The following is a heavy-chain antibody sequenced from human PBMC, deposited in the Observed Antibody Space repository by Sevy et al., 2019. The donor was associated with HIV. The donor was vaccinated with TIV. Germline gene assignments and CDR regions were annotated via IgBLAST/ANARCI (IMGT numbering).Heavy chain of an antibody. D-gene: IGHD3-16*01. CDR1: GGSISSSRHY. V-gene: IGHV4-39*01. CDR2: RFYSGGA. CDR3: ARHPLGNWFDL. Sequence: SETLSLTCNVSGGSISSSRHYWGWIRQSPGKSLEWIGSRFYSGGAYYNPSLQSRVTMSVDTSKNQFSLNVNSVTAADTVVYYCARHPLGNWFDLWGQGILVTVSS. J-gene: IGHJ5*02.